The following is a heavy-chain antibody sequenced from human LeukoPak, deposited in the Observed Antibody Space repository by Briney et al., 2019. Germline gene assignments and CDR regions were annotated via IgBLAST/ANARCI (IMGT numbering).Heavy chain of an antibody. J-gene: IGHJ4*02. CDR1: GFTFDDYG. D-gene: IGHD6-6*01. CDR2: INWNSGKI. V-gene: IGHV3-9*03. CDR3: AKAGGYSSSSLAFFDY. Sequence: GGSLRLSCVASGFTFDDYGMHWVRQAPGKCLEWVSGINWNSGKIGYADSVKGRFTISRDNAKNSLYLQVNSVRAEDMALYYCAKAGGYSSSSLAFFDYWGQGTLVTVFS.